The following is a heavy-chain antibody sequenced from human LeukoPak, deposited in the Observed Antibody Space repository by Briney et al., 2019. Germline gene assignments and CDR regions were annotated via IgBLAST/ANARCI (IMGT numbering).Heavy chain of an antibody. J-gene: IGHJ6*02. CDR3: ARGANLGYCSSTSYYTTAIRIYYYYGMDV. V-gene: IGHV3-33*01. CDR1: GFTFSSYG. CDR2: IWYDGSNK. Sequence: GRSLRLSCAASGFTFSSYGMHWVRQAPGKGLEWVAVIWYDGSNKYYADSVKGRFTISRDNSKNTLYLQMNSLRAEDTAVYYCARGANLGYCSSTSYYTTAIRIYYYYGMDVWGQGTTVTVSS. D-gene: IGHD2-2*02.